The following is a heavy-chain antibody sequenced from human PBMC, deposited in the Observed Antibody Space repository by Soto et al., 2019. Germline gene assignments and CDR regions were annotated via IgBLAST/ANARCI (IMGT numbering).Heavy chain of an antibody. CDR1: GDGVSSDSAA. D-gene: IGHD4-17*01. V-gene: IGHV6-1*01. CDR3: ARGSTVTTGFDY. Sequence: SQTLSLTCAISGDGVSSDSAAWNWIRQSPSRGLEWLGRTYYRSKWYYSYAVSLKSRMTINPDTSKNQFSLQLNSVTPDDTAVYYCARGSTVTTGFDYWGQGTLVTVSS. CDR2: TYYRSKWYY. J-gene: IGHJ4*02.